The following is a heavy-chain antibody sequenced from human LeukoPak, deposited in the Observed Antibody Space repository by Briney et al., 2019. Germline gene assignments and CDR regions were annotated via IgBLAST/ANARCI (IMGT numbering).Heavy chain of an antibody. D-gene: IGHD6-25*01. Sequence: APVKVSCKVSGYTLTELSMHWVRQAPGKGLEWMGGFDPEDGETIYAQKFQGRVTMTEGTSTDTAYMELSSLRSEDTAVYYCATPRAAKDAFDIWGQGTMVTVSS. CDR2: FDPEDGET. J-gene: IGHJ3*02. CDR1: GYTLTELS. V-gene: IGHV1-24*01. CDR3: ATPRAAKDAFDI.